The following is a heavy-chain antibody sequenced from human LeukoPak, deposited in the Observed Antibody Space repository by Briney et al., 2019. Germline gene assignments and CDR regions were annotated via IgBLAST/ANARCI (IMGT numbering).Heavy chain of an antibody. CDR3: ARAPGEDCSSTSCTQPNYYYYYYMDV. D-gene: IGHD2-2*01. CDR1: GGSISSYY. CDR2: IYYSGST. V-gene: IGHV4-59*01. J-gene: IGHJ6*03. Sequence: SETLSLTCTVSGGSISSYYWGWIRQPPGKGLEWIGYIYYSGSTNYNPSLKSRVTISVDTSKNQFSLKLSSVTAADTAVYYCARAPGEDCSSTSCTQPNYYYYYYMDVWGKGTTVTVSS.